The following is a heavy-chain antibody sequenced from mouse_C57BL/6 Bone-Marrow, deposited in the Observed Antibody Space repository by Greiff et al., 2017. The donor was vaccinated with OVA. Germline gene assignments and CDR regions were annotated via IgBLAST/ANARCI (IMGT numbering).Heavy chain of an antibody. Sequence: QVQLQQPGAELVKPGASVKLSCEASGYTFTSYWITWVRQRPGQGLEWIGDIYPGSGSTNYTEKFKSKATLTVDTSSSTAYMQLSSLTSEDSAVYYCARKRWGYWGKGTTLTVSS. CDR1: GYTFTSYW. V-gene: IGHV1-55*01. CDR2: IYPGSGST. D-gene: IGHD1-1*01. J-gene: IGHJ2*01. CDR3: ARKRWGY.